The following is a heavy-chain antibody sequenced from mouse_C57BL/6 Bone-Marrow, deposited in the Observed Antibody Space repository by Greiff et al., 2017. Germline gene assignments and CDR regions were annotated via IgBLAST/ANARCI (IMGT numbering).Heavy chain of an antibody. CDR1: GYTFTSYW. J-gene: IGHJ2*01. V-gene: IGHV1-69*01. Sequence: QVQLQQPGAELVMPGASVKLSCKASGYTFTSYWMHWVKQRPGQGLEWIGEIDPSDSYTNYNQKFKGKSTLTVDKSSSTAYMQLSSLTSEDSAVYYCAIIYYDYGYYSDYWGQGTTLTVSS. D-gene: IGHD2-4*01. CDR3: AIIYYDYGYYSDY. CDR2: IDPSDSYT.